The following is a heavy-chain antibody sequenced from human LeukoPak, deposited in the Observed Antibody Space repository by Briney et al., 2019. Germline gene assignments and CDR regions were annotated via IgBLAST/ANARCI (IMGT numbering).Heavy chain of an antibody. Sequence: ASVKVSCKASGYTFTSNGISWVRQASGQGLEWMGWVSAYNGNTKYAQKLQGRVTMTTDTSTSTAYMELRSLRSDDTAVYYCARDAGFLEWLLLDYWGQGTLVAVSS. CDR2: VSAYNGNT. V-gene: IGHV1-18*01. D-gene: IGHD3-3*01. CDR3: ARDAGFLEWLLLDY. J-gene: IGHJ4*02. CDR1: GYTFTSNG.